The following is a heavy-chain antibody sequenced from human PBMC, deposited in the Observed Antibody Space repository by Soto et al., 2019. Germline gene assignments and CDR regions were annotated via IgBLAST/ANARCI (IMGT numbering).Heavy chain of an antibody. D-gene: IGHD1-26*01. CDR1: GGSISSYY. J-gene: IGHJ1*01. V-gene: IGHV4-59*01. CDR2: IYYSGRT. Sequence: SETLSLTCTVSGGSISSYYWSWIRQPPGKGLEWIGYIYYSGRTNYNPSLKSRVTISVDTSKNQFSLKLSSVTAADTAVYYCARVMTSYGDSEYFQPWGQGTLVTVSS. CDR3: ARVMTSYGDSEYFQP.